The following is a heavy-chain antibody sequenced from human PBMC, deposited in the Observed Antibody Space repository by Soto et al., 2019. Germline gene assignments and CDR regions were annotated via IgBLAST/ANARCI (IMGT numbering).Heavy chain of an antibody. Sequence: ASVKVSCKASGYTFTSYGISWVRQAPGQGLEWMGWISAYNGNTNYAQKLQGRVTMTTNTSTSTAYMELRSLRSDDTAVYYCARFSVIIAAAGTGVDWFDPWGQGTLVTVPS. CDR3: ARFSVIIAAAGTGVDWFDP. CDR1: GYTFTSYG. CDR2: ISAYNGNT. V-gene: IGHV1-18*01. J-gene: IGHJ5*02. D-gene: IGHD6-13*01.